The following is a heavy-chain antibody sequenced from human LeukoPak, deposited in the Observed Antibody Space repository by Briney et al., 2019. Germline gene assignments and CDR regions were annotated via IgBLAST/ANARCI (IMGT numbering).Heavy chain of an antibody. CDR2: ISGSGVST. J-gene: IGHJ3*02. CDR1: GFTLRSYA. V-gene: IGHV3-23*01. CDR3: AKDSSYTVYDAFDI. D-gene: IGHD4-17*01. Sequence: PGGSLRLSFAASGFTLRSYAMSWVRQAPGKGLERVSGISGSGVSTYYADSVKGRFTISRDNSKDTLYLQMNSLRAEDTALYYCAKDSSYTVYDAFDIWGQGTMVTVSS.